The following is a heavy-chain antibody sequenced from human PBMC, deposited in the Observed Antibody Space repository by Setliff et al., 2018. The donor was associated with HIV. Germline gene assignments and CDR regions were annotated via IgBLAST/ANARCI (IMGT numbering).Heavy chain of an antibody. J-gene: IGHJ5*02. CDR3: AREGQEEWLAPSMYNWFDP. V-gene: IGHV3-11*01. CDR2: IGSSSSTI. D-gene: IGHD6-19*01. Sequence: GGSLRLSCEASGFSLSDHDMDWARQAPGKGLEWVSYIGSSSSTIYHADSVKGRFTISRDNAKNSLDLQMNSLRAEDTAVYYCAREGQEEWLAPSMYNWFDPWGQGTLVTVSS. CDR1: GFSLSDHD.